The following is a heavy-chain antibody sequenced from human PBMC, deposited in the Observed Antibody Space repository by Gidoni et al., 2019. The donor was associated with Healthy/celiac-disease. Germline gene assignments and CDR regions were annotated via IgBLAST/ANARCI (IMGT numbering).Heavy chain of an antibody. CDR3: ARGPLRLGELSR. V-gene: IGHV4-31*03. CDR1: GGSISSGGYY. D-gene: IGHD3-16*02. Sequence: QVQLQESGPGLVKPSQPLSLTCTVSGGSISSGGYYWSWIRQHPGKGLEWIGYIDYSGSTYYNPSLKSRVTISVDTSKNQFSRKLSSVTAADTAVYYCARGPLRLGELSRWGQGTLVTVSS. J-gene: IGHJ4*02. CDR2: IDYSGST.